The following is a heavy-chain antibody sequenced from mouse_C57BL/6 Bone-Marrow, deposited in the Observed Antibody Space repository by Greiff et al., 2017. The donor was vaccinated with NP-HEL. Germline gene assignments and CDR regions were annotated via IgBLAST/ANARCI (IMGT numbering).Heavy chain of an antibody. V-gene: IGHV3-6*01. D-gene: IGHD1-1*01. Sequence: DVQLQESGPGLVKPSQSLSLTCSVTGYSITSGYYWNWIRQFPGNKLEWMGYISYDGSNNYNPSLKNRISITRDTSKNQFFLKLNSVTTEDTATYYCARETVVAYYFDYWGQGTTLTVSS. CDR1: GYSITSGYY. CDR2: ISYDGSN. CDR3: ARETVVAYYFDY. J-gene: IGHJ2*01.